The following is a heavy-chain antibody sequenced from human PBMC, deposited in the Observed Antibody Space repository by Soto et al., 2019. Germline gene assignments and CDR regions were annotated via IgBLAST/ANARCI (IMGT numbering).Heavy chain of an antibody. CDR1: GVSISSGGYY. J-gene: IGHJ3*02. D-gene: IGHD4-17*01. CDR3: ARRGDPTTVTGIDAFDI. V-gene: IGHV4-31*11. Sequence: SETLSLTCAVSGVSISSGGYYWSWIRQHPGKGLEWIGYIYYSGSTYYNPSLKSRVTISVDTSKNQFSLKLSSVTAADTAVYYCARRGDPTTVTGIDAFDIWGQGTMVTVSS. CDR2: IYYSGST.